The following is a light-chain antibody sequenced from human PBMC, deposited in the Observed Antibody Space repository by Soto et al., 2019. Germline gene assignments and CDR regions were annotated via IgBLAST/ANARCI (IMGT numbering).Light chain of an antibody. J-gene: IGKJ1*01. CDR3: QQTYSPPLT. CDR2: AAS. Sequence: KVTLSPSAVSSKMRGGVTITCRSSQSINSYLNWYQQKPGKAPQLLIHAASSLQGGVPSRFSGGGSGTDFTLTISSLQPEDFATYYCQQTYSPPLTFGQGTKVDIK. V-gene: IGKV1-39*01. CDR1: QSINSY.